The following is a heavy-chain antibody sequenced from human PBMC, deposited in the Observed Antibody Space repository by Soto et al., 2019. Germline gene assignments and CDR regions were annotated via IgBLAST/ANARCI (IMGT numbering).Heavy chain of an antibody. CDR2: INAGNGNR. CDR1: GYTFTRYT. CDR3: ARGGSPEIGHWFDP. Sequence: ASVKVSCKASGYTFTRYTMHWVRQAPGQRLEWMGWINAGNGNRKYSQKFQGRVTITRDTSASTAYMELSSLRSEDTAVYYCARGGSPEIGHWFDPWGQGTLVTVSS. J-gene: IGHJ5*02. V-gene: IGHV1-3*01. D-gene: IGHD2-15*01.